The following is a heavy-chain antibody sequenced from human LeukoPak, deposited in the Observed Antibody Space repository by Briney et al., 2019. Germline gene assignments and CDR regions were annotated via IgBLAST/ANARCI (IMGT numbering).Heavy chain of an antibody. CDR1: GFTVSSNH. CDR2: IFSGGDT. Sequence: GGSLRLSCAASGFTVSSNHMNWVRQAPGKGLEWVSVIFSGGDTSYADSVKGRFTISRDSSKNTLFLQMNRLTPEDTAVYYCMRQGLGGAGRWGQGTLVTVSS. J-gene: IGHJ4*02. D-gene: IGHD6-19*01. V-gene: IGHV3-66*02. CDR3: MRQGLGGAGR.